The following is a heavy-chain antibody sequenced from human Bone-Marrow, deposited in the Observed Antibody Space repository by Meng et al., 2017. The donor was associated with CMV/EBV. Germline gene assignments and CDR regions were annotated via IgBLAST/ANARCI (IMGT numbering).Heavy chain of an antibody. CDR3: ARGLWLTSSAPRL. CDR1: GGSFSGYY. V-gene: IGHV4-34*01. D-gene: IGHD3-10*01. J-gene: IGHJ4*02. Sequence: SQTLSLTCAVYGGSFSGYYWSWIRQPPGKGLEWIGEINHSGSTNYNPSLKSRVTISVDTSKNQFSLKLSSVTAADTAVYYCARGLWLTSSAPRLWGQGTLVTVPS. CDR2: INHSGST.